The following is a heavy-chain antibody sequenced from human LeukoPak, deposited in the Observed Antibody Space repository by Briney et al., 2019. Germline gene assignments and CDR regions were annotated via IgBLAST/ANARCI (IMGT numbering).Heavy chain of an antibody. D-gene: IGHD7-27*01. CDR2: AYYRSKWLY. V-gene: IGHV6-1*01. Sequence: PSQTLSHTCAISGDSVSFNSDVWNWIRQSPSRGLEWLGRAYYRSKWLYDYAVSVKSRLTITPDTAKNQFSLQLNSVTPEDTAVYYCVRDANWGLDALDIWGQGTMVTVSS. CDR3: VRDANWGLDALDI. J-gene: IGHJ3*02. CDR1: GDSVSFNSDV.